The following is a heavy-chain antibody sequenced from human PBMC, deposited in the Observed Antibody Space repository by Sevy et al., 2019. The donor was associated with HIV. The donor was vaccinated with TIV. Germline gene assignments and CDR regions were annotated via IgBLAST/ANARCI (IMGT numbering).Heavy chain of an antibody. J-gene: IGHJ4*02. CDR3: ARERTYLFDY. V-gene: IGHV3-33*01. Sequence: GGSLRLSCVASGFTFGSYGMLWVRQAPGKGLEWVADIWFDGSNIHYADSVRGRFTISRDNSKNTLSLRMSSLRVEDTAVYYCARERTYLFDYCGQGTLVTVSS. CDR1: GFTFGSYG. CDR2: IWFDGSNI.